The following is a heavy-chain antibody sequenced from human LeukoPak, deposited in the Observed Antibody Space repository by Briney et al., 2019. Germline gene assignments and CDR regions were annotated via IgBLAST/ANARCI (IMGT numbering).Heavy chain of an antibody. J-gene: IGHJ4*02. D-gene: IGHD6-13*01. Sequence: SQTLSLTCTVSGGSISSGDYYWSWIRQPPGKGLEWMGYIYYSGSTYYNPSLKGRLTISVDTSKNQFSLKLSSVTAPDTAVYYCARAPLRSWAFDYWRQGTLVTVSS. V-gene: IGHV4-30-4*08. CDR1: GGSISSGDYY. CDR2: IYYSGST. CDR3: ARAPLRSWAFDY.